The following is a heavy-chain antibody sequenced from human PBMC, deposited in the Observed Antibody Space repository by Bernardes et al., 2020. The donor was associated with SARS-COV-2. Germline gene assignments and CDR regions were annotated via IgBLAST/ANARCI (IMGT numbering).Heavy chain of an antibody. CDR2: VFANRRT. CDR1: GFTFANYA. J-gene: IGHJ5*02. D-gene: IGHD1-26*01. V-gene: IGHV3-23*01. Sequence: GGSLRLSCAGSGFTFANYAMHWVRQAPGKGPEWVAVVFANRRTSYADSVKGRFTISRDNSMDTLYLEMDSLSAADTAIYYCVKELYSSSSHNWFDPWGLGALVTVSS. CDR3: VKELYSSSSHNWFDP.